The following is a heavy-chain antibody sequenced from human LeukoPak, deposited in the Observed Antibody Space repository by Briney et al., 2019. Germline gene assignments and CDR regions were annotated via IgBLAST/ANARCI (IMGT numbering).Heavy chain of an antibody. D-gene: IGHD4-17*01. J-gene: IGHJ4*02. V-gene: IGHV3-72*01. CDR3: GRVGMYGDHHVIDY. Sequence: GGSLRLSCAASGFTFSRYWMSWMRQAPGKGLEWIGRTRDKPHGYTTEYAASVRGRFTISRDDSRSSLYLQMNSLKTDDTAVYYCGRVGMYGDHHVIDYWGQGSLVTVSS. CDR2: TRDKPHGYTT. CDR1: GFTFSRYW.